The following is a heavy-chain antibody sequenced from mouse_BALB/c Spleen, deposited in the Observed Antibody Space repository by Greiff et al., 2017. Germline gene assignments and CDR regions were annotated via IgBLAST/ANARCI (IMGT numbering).Heavy chain of an antibody. CDR1: GYSITSDYA. Sequence: EVKLQESGPGLVKPSQSLSLTCTVTGYSITSDYAWNWIRQFPGNKLEWMGYISYSGSTSYNPSLKSRISITRDTSKNQFFLQLNSVTTEDTATYYCARPLTGTRNAMDYWGQGTSVTVSS. D-gene: IGHD4-1*01. CDR3: ARPLTGTRNAMDY. J-gene: IGHJ4*01. CDR2: ISYSGST. V-gene: IGHV3-2*02.